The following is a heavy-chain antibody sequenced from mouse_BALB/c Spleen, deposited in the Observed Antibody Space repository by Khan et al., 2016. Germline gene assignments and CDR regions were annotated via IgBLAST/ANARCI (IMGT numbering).Heavy chain of an antibody. CDR2: ISYSGST. V-gene: IGHV3-2*02. Sequence: EVLLQESGPGLVKPSQSLSLTCTVTGYSITSDYAWNWIRQFPGNKLEWMGYISYSGSTSYNPSLKSRISITRDTSKNQFFLQLNSVTTEDTATYYCARSYGYRGFAYWGQGTLVTVSA. CDR1: GYSITSDYA. J-gene: IGHJ3*01. D-gene: IGHD2-2*01. CDR3: ARSYGYRGFAY.